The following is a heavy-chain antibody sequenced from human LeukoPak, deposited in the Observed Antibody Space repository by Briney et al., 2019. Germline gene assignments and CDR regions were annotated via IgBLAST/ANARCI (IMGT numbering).Heavy chain of an antibody. V-gene: IGHV3-23*01. CDR2: ISGGGDNT. D-gene: IGHD2-21*02. CDR3: AKGDGPFDY. Sequence: GGSLRLSCAASGFTFSNYAMTWVRQAPGKGLEWVSSISGGGDNTYYADSVKGRFTISRDISKNTLCLQMNSLRAEDTAVYFCAKGDGPFDYWGQGALVTVSS. J-gene: IGHJ4*02. CDR1: GFTFSNYA.